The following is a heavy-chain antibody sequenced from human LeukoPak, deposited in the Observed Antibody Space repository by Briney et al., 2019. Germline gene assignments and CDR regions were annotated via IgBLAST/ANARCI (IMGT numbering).Heavy chain of an antibody. CDR3: AKPPPDSSSWLFDY. D-gene: IGHD6-13*01. Sequence: GGSLRLSCAASVFTFSSYAISWVRQAPGKELECVSTISDNGASTYYADSVKGRFTISRDNSKNTLYLQMNSLRAEDTAVYYCAKPPPDSSSWLFDYWGQGALVTVSS. CDR1: VFTFSSYA. V-gene: IGHV3-23*01. CDR2: ISDNGAST. J-gene: IGHJ4*02.